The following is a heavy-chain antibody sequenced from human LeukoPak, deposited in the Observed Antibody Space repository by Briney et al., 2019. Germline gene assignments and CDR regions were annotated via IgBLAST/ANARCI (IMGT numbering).Heavy chain of an antibody. CDR1: GFTFSSYA. J-gene: IGHJ4*02. CDR3: ARLRGYSYGPRPDY. Sequence: GRSLRLSCAASGFTFSSYAMHWVRQAPGKGLEWVAVISYDGSNKYYADSVKGRFTISRDNSKNTLYLQMNSLRAEDTAVYYCARLRGYSYGPRPDYWGQGTLVTVSS. CDR2: ISYDGSNK. D-gene: IGHD5-18*01. V-gene: IGHV3-30-3*01.